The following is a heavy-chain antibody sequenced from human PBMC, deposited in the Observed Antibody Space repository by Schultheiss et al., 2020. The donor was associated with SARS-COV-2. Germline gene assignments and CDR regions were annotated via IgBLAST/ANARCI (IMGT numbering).Heavy chain of an antibody. V-gene: IGHV4-59*01. CDR1: GGSISSYY. Sequence: SETLSLTCTVSGGSISSYYWSWIRQPPGKGLEWIGYIYYSGSTNYNPSLKSRVTISVDTSKNQFSLKLSSVTAADTAVYYCATAPYTSGWFDYWGRGTLVTVSS. D-gene: IGHD6-19*01. CDR3: ATAPYTSGWFDY. CDR2: IYYSGST. J-gene: IGHJ4*02.